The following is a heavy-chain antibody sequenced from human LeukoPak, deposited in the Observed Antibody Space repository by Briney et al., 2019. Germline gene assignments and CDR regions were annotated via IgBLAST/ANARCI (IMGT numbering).Heavy chain of an antibody. V-gene: IGHV4-4*02. J-gene: IGHJ5*02. CDR1: GGSISSSNW. CDR3: ARDITIAAAGQDYNWFDP. D-gene: IGHD6-13*01. Sequence: PSETLSLTCAVSGGSISSSNWWSWVRQPPGKGLEWIGEIYHSGSTNYNPSLKSRVTISVDKSKNQFSLKLSSVTAADTAVYYCARDITIAAAGQDYNWFDPWGQGTLVTVSS. CDR2: IYHSGST.